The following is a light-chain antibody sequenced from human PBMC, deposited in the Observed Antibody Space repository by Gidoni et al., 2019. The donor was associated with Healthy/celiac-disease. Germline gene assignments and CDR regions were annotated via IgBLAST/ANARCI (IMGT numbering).Light chain of an antibody. CDR3: QQYYSTPQT. CDR1: QSVLDSSNNKNY. Sequence: DIVMTQSPDSLAVSLGERATINCKSSQSVLDSSNNKNYLAWYQQKPGQPPKLLIYWASTRESGVPDRFSGSGSGTDFTLPISSLQAEDVAVYYCQQYYSTPQTFGQGTKVEIK. J-gene: IGKJ1*01. CDR2: WAS. V-gene: IGKV4-1*01.